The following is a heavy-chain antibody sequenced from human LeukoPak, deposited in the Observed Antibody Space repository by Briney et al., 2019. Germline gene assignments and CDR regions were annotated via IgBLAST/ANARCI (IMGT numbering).Heavy chain of an antibody. D-gene: IGHD2-15*01. CDR2: IYYSGST. Sequence: PSETLSLTCTVSGGSISSSTYYWGWIRQPPGKGLEWIGNIYYSGSTYYNPSLKSRVTISVDTSKNQFSLKLSSVTAADTAVYYCARGFLFGYCSGGSCYVAFDIWGQGTMVTVSS. CDR1: GGSISSSTYY. J-gene: IGHJ3*02. CDR3: ARGFLFGYCSGGSCYVAFDI. V-gene: IGHV4-39*01.